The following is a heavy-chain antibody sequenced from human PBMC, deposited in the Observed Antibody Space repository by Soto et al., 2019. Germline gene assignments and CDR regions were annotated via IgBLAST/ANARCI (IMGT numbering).Heavy chain of an antibody. J-gene: IGHJ4*02. D-gene: IGHD1-26*01. Sequence: QVQLQESGPRLVEASQTLSLTCTVSNASITSSGYYWSWVRQPPGKRLEWIGYIYHSGSTFYSPSRQRRLTMSVDTSKNQFSLTLRSVTAADTAVYNCARMSGTYYVPDYWGQGTLVTVSS. V-gene: IGHV4-31*03. CDR3: ARMSGTYYVPDY. CDR2: IYHSGST. CDR1: NASITSSGYY.